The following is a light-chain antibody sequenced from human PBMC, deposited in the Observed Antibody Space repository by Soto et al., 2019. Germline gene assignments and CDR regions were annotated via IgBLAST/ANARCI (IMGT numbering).Light chain of an antibody. CDR2: EAS. Sequence: DIQMTQSPSTLSASVGDRVTITCRASQSISSWLAWYQQKPGKAPKLLIYEASSLESGVPSRFSGSGSGTEFTLSISSLQPNDFASYYCQHYNDDSRTFGLGTKVEIK. J-gene: IGKJ1*01. CDR1: QSISSW. CDR3: QHYNDDSRT. V-gene: IGKV1-5*03.